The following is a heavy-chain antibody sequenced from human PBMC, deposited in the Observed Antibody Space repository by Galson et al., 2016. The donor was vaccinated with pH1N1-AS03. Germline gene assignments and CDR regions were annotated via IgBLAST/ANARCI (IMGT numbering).Heavy chain of an antibody. CDR3: ARWDGIAEAGAGFDF. Sequence: SLRLSCAASGFTFDNYAIHWVRQAPGKGLEWVAGISWNSGSIGYADSVKGRFTISRDNAKDSLFLQMNSLRAEDTAFYYCARWDGIAEAGAGFDFRGQGTLDPVSS. V-gene: IGHV3-9*01. CDR2: ISWNSGSI. J-gene: IGHJ4*02. D-gene: IGHD6-19*01. CDR1: GFTFDNYA.